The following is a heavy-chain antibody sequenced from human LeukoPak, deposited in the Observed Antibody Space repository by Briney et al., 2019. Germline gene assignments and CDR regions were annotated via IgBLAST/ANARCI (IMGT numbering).Heavy chain of an antibody. V-gene: IGHV4-59*01. CDR3: AKAPGDFWSGYYTGYYYYYMDV. CDR1: GGSISSYY. Sequence: SETLSLTCTVSGGSISSYYWNWIRQPPGKGLEWIGYMYYSGSTNYNPSLKSRVTISVDTSKNQFSLKLSSVTAADTAVYYCAKAPGDFWSGYYTGYYYYYMDVWGKGTTVTVSS. CDR2: MYYSGST. D-gene: IGHD3-3*01. J-gene: IGHJ6*03.